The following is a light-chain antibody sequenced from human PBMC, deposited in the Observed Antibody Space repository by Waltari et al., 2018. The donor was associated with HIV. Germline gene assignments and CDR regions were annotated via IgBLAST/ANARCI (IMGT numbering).Light chain of an antibody. CDR2: DAS. CDR1: QRFSRSY. CDR3: QQYGTLYT. V-gene: IGKV3-20*01. J-gene: IGKJ2*01. Sequence: EIVLTPSPGTLSLSPGERATLSCRASQRFSRSYLAWYQQKPGQAPRLLIYDASSRASGIPDRFGGSGSGTDFTLTISRLEPEDSAVYYCQQYGTLYTFGQGTKLEIK.